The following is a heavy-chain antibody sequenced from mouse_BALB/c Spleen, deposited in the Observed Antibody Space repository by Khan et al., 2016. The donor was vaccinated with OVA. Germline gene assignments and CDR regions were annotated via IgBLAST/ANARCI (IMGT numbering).Heavy chain of an antibody. CDR3: TRRAYYYDSGGFAY. D-gene: IGHD1-1*01. CDR2: VSTGGGYT. V-gene: IGHV5-6*01. J-gene: IGHJ3*01. Sequence: EVELVESGGDLVKPGGSLKLSCAASGFTFSTYGMSWVRQTPDKRLEWVATVSTGGGYTYYPDSVKGRFTFSRDNAKNTPYLQMSGLKSEDTAMFYCTRRAYYYDSGGFAYWGQGTLVTVSA. CDR1: GFTFSTYG.